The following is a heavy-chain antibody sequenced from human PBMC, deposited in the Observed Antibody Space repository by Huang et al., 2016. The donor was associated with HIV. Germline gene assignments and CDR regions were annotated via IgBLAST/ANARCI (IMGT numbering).Heavy chain of an antibody. Sequence: QVQMVESGGGVVQPGRSLRLYCAASGFTFSSYVMYWVRQAPGKGLESVAVIAYDGSNKYYADSVQGRFTISRDNAKNTLYLQMNGLRTEDTAVYYCAREDDYGGNWGQGTLVTVSS. CDR2: IAYDGSNK. CDR1: GFTFSSYV. CDR3: AREDDYGGN. D-gene: IGHD4-17*01. J-gene: IGHJ4*02. V-gene: IGHV3-30-3*01.